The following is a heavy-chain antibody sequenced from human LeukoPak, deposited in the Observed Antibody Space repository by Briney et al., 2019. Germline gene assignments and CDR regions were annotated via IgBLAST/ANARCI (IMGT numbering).Heavy chain of an antibody. V-gene: IGHV3-7*01. Sequence: GGSLRLSCAASGFTFSSYWMSRVRQAPGKGLEWVANIKQDGSEKYYVDSVKGRFTISRDNAKNSLYLQMNSLRAEDTAVYYCARDGMATITPNDYYYYMDVWGKGTTVTVSS. CDR2: IKQDGSEK. J-gene: IGHJ6*03. CDR1: GFTFSSYW. CDR3: ARDGMATITPNDYYYYMDV. D-gene: IGHD5-24*01.